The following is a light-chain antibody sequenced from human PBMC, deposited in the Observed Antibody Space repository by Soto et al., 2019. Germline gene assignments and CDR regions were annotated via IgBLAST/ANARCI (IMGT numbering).Light chain of an antibody. V-gene: IGLV2-14*01. CDR2: EVS. CDR3: SSYSTMGTYV. J-gene: IGLJ1*01. CDR1: SSDVGRYDY. Sequence: QSVLTQPASVSGSPGQSITISCTGISSDVGRYDYVSWYQQHPGKAPKLMVSEVSHRPSGVSNRFSGSKSGNTASLTISGLQAEDEADYYCSSYSTMGTYVFGAGTKVTVL.